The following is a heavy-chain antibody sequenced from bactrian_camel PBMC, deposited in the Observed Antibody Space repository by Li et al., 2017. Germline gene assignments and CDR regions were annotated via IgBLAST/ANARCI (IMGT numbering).Heavy chain of an antibody. J-gene: IGHJ4*01. V-gene: IGHV3S63*01. CDR1: GYLTDRYC. D-gene: IGHD2*01. CDR2: VYTSDGRT. Sequence: HVQLVESGGGSVQAGGSLRLSCAISGYLTDRYCIGWLRQVPGKEREWVACVYTSDGRTDYADSVKGRFTMSPDNARNTLFLQMSSLKPEDTGIYSCAARDCSRSGTLVHLWYSYYGRGTQVTVS.